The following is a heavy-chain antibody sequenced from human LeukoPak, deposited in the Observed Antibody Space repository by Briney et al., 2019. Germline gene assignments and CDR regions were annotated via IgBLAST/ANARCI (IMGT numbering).Heavy chain of an antibody. CDR1: GFTFSSYA. V-gene: IGHV3-23*01. J-gene: IGHJ4*02. CDR2: ISGRDGST. D-gene: IGHD6-13*01. CDR3: AKKGTLPGIAATGTLLYYFDY. Sequence: GGSLRLSCAASGFTFSSYAMSWVRQAPGKGLEWVSAISGRDGSTNYADSVKGRFTISKDNSRNTLYLQMNGLRAEDTAVYYCAKKGTLPGIAATGTLLYYFDYWGQGTLVTVSS.